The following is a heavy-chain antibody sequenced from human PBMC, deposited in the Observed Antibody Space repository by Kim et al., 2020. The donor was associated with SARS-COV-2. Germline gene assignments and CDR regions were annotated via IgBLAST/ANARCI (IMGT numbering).Heavy chain of an antibody. Sequence: ASVKVSCKASGYTFTSYGISWVRKAPGQGLEWMGWISAYNGNTNYAQKLQGRVTMTTDTSTSTAYMELRSLRSDDTAVYYCARAITMVRTRGAFDIWGQGTMVTVSS. CDR1: GYTFTSYG. J-gene: IGHJ3*02. CDR2: ISAYNGNT. CDR3: ARAITMVRTRGAFDI. D-gene: IGHD3-10*01. V-gene: IGHV1-18*01.